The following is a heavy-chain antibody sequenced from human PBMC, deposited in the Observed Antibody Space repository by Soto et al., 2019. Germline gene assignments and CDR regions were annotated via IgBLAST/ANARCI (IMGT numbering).Heavy chain of an antibody. J-gene: IGHJ4*02. Sequence: SETLSLTCTVSGGSVSGGSYFWSWVRQPPGKGLEWIGYFYYSGSTKYSPSLKSRVTILEDTSKNQFSLKLNSVTAADTAVYYCAREGRMGAFDYWGQGALVTAPQ. V-gene: IGHV4-61*01. CDR2: FYYSGST. CDR3: AREGRMGAFDY. CDR1: GGSVSGGSYF.